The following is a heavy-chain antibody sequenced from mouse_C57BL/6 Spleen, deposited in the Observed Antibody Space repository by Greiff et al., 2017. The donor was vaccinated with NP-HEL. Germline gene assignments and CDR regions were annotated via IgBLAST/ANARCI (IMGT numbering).Heavy chain of an antibody. V-gene: IGHV1-69*01. J-gene: IGHJ4*01. D-gene: IGHD1-1*01. CDR3: ARYPSGITTGAMDY. CDR1: GYTFTSYW. CDR2: IDPSDSYT. Sequence: VQLQQPGAELVMPGASVKLSCKASGYTFTSYWMHWVKQRPGQGLEWIGEIDPSDSYTNYNQKFKGKSTLTVDKSSSTAYMQLSSLTSEDSAVYYCARYPSGITTGAMDYWGQGTSVTVSS.